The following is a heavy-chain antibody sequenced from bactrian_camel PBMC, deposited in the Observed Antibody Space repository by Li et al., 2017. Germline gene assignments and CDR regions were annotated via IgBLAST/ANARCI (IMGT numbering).Heavy chain of an antibody. V-gene: IGHV3S1*01. CDR2: IYTGGGST. D-gene: IGHD6*01. Sequence: QLVESGGGLVQPGGSLRLSCAASGYTYMRNCMAWSRQAPGEEREGVAIIYTGGGSTRYADSVKGRFTISRDKAKDTVYLQLNNLKTEDMAMYYCANTVFGSPYYWGQGTQVTVS. CDR1: GYTYMRNC. J-gene: IGHJ4*01. CDR3: ANTVFGSPYY.